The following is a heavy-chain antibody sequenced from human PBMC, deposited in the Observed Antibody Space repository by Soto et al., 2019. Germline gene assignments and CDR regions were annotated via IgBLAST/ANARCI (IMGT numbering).Heavy chain of an antibody. J-gene: IGHJ4*02. CDR2: ISAYDGQT. Sequence: QVQLAQSGAEVKKPGASVRVSCKASGDGFSNYGFSWVRQAPGQGLERKGWISAYDGQTNYTKKFQGRVTMTTDTSSSTAYMELRSLRSDDTAVYYWARVWYYDSSGYYAFDYWGLGTLVTVSS. V-gene: IGHV1-18*01. CDR3: ARVWYYDSSGYYAFDY. D-gene: IGHD3-22*01. CDR1: GDGFSNYG.